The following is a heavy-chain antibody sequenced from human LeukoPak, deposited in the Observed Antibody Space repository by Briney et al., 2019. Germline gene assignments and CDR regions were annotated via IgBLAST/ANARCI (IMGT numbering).Heavy chain of an antibody. CDR2: INGDGSST. CDR1: GFTFDDYA. Sequence: PGRSLRLSCAASGFTFDDYAMHWVRQAPGKGLVWVSRINGDGSSTNYADSVKGRFTISRDNAKNTLYLQMNSLRAEDTALYYCTRHSTVPYWGQGTLVTVSS. CDR3: TRHSTVPY. D-gene: IGHD4-17*01. V-gene: IGHV3-74*01. J-gene: IGHJ4*02.